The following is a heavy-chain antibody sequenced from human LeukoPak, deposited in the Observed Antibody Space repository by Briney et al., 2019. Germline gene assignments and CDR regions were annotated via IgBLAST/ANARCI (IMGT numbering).Heavy chain of an antibody. V-gene: IGHV4-59*01. J-gene: IGHJ3*02. CDR3: AREHYWGAFDI. CDR1: GGSISSYY. Sequence: PSETLSLTCTVSGGSISSYYWSWIRQPPGKGLEWIGYIYYSGSTNYNPSLKSRVTISVDTSKNQFSLKLSSVTAADTAVYYCAREHYWGAFDIWGQGTMVTVSS. D-gene: IGHD7-27*01. CDR2: IYYSGST.